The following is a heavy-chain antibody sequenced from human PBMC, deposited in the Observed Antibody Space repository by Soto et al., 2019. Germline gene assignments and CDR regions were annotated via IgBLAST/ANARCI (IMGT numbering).Heavy chain of an antibody. D-gene: IGHD6-13*01. CDR2: IFYDGYT. V-gene: IGHV4-39*01. CDR1: GDSISGSPYF. J-gene: IGHJ4*02. Sequence: QLQLQESGPGLVMPSETLSLTCTVSGDSISGSPYFWGWIRQPPGKRLEWIGSIFYDGYTVYSPSLQSRVTISVDTSKNQCSLRLTSVAAADTAIYFCARLQAAVPHYWGQGTLVTVSS. CDR3: ARLQAAVPHY.